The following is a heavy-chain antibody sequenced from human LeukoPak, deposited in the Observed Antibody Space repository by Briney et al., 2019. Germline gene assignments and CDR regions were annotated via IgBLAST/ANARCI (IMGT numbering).Heavy chain of an antibody. J-gene: IGHJ4*02. CDR3: AVDYDVLTGYYTDLGY. V-gene: IGHV3-23*01. CDR2: ISGSAGST. CDR1: GFTFSSYS. D-gene: IGHD3-9*01. Sequence: PGVSLRLSCAASGFTFSSYSMRWVRQAPGKGLEWVTAISGSAGSTFYADSVKGRFTISRDNSKNTLYLQMNSLRAEDTAVYFCAVDYDVLTGYYTDLGYWGQGTLVTVSS.